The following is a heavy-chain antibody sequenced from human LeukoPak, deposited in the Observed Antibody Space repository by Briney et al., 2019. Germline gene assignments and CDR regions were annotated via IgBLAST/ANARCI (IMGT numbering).Heavy chain of an antibody. J-gene: IGHJ4*02. D-gene: IGHD6-13*01. CDR1: GGSISNYW. Sequence: SETPSLTCTVSGGSISNYWWSWIRQPPGKGLEWIGYVFDSGGTNYNPSLKSRVTISVDTSKKQFSLKLSSVTAADAAVYYCARGYSSSWNYFDYWGQGTLVTVSS. CDR3: ARGYSSSWNYFDY. CDR2: VFDSGGT. V-gene: IGHV4-59*01.